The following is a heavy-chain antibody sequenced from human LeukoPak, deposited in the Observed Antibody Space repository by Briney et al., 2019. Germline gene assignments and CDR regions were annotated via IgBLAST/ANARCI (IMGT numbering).Heavy chain of an antibody. J-gene: IGHJ4*02. V-gene: IGHV4-59*08. CDR3: ARRAITIFGATPGYYYFDY. Sequence: SETLSLTCTVSGGSISSYYWSWIRQPPGKGLEWIGYIYYSGSTYYNPSLKSRVTISVDTSKNQFSLKLSSVTAADTAVYYCARRAITIFGATPGYYYFDYWGQGTLVTVSS. CDR1: GGSISSYY. CDR2: IYYSGST. D-gene: IGHD3-3*01.